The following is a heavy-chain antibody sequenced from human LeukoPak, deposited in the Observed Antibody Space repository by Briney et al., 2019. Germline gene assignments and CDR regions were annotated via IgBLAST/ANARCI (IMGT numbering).Heavy chain of an antibody. CDR3: ARDYDFWSGHRWFDP. V-gene: IGHV1-2*06. Sequence: ASVKVSCKASGYTFTAYYMHWGRQAPGQGLEWMGRINPNSGGTNYAQKFQGRVTMTRDTSISTAYMELSRLRSDDTAVYYCARDYDFWSGHRWFDPWGQGTLVTVSS. CDR1: GYTFTAYY. J-gene: IGHJ5*02. D-gene: IGHD3-3*01. CDR2: INPNSGGT.